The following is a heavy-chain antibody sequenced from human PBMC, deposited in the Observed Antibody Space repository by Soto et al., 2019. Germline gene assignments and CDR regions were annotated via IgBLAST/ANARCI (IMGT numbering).Heavy chain of an antibody. CDR3: ARTISCINGVCSPLYGMDV. Sequence: ETLSLTCAVSGYCISSGYKWGWIRQPPVKGLEWIGSIHHSGTTYYNPSLKSRVTISVDTSKNQFSLKLSSVTAADTAVYYCARTISCINGVCSPLYGMDVWGQGTTVTVSS. V-gene: IGHV4-38-2*01. CDR1: GYCISSGYK. J-gene: IGHJ6*02. D-gene: IGHD2-8*01. CDR2: IHHSGTT.